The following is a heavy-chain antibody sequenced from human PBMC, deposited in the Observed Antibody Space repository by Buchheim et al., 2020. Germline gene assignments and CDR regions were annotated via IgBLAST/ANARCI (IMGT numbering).Heavy chain of an antibody. Sequence: QVQLQESGPGLVKPSETLSLTCTVSGGSISSYYWSWIRQPPGKGLEWIGYIYYSGSTNYNPSLKSRVTISVDTSKNQFSLKLTSVTAADTAVYYCARGVIQLRFLSWFDPWGQGTL. V-gene: IGHV4-59*01. CDR1: GGSISSYY. D-gene: IGHD3-3*01. CDR3: ARGVIQLRFLSWFDP. J-gene: IGHJ5*02. CDR2: IYYSGST.